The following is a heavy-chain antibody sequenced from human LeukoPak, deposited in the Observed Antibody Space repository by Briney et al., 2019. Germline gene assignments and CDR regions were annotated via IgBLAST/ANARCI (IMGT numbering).Heavy chain of an antibody. Sequence: ASVKVSCKASGYTLTSYYMHWVRQAPGQRLEWMGWINAGNGNTKYSQKFQGRVTITRDTSASTAYMELSSLRSEDTAVYYCARGPLGCGGDCYFDYWGQGTLVTVSS. CDR2: INAGNGNT. CDR3: ARGPLGCGGDCYFDY. J-gene: IGHJ4*02. V-gene: IGHV1-3*01. D-gene: IGHD2-21*02. CDR1: GYTLTSYY.